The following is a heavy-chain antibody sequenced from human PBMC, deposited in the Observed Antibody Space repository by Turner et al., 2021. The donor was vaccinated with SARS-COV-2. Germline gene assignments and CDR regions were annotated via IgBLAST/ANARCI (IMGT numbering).Heavy chain of an antibody. CDR1: GYTLTELS. J-gene: IGHJ5*02. CDR3: ATGYQLRANWFDP. Sequence: QVQLVQSGAEVKKPGASVKVSCKISGYTLTELSMYWVRQAPGKGLEWMGGCDPEDGETIYAQNFQGRVTMTEDTSTDTAYMELSSLRSEDTAVYFCATGYQLRANWFDPWGQGTLVTVSS. CDR2: CDPEDGET. V-gene: IGHV1-24*01. D-gene: IGHD2-2*01.